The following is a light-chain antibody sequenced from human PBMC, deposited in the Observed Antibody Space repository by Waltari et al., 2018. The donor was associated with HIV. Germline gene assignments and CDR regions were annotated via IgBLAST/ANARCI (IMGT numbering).Light chain of an antibody. CDR3: QEYSGYFRT. V-gene: IGKV1-5*03. Sequence: DIQMTQSPSTLSASVGDRVTITCRASQRISNWLAWYQQKPGKAPKLLIYKASSLERGVPSRFSGSGSGTEYTLTISSQQPDDFATYYCQEYSGYFRTFGQGTKVEIK. CDR2: KAS. CDR1: QRISNW. J-gene: IGKJ1*01.